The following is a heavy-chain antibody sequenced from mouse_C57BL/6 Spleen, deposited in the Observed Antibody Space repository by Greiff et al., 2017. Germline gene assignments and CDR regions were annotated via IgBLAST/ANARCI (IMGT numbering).Heavy chain of an antibody. Sequence: EVKLQESGGGLVQPGGSMKLSCVASGFTFSNYWMNWVRQSPEKGLEWVAQIRLKSDNYATHYAESVKGRFNISRDDSKSSVYLQMNNLRAEDTGIYYCTLYSNYVAWFAYWGQGTLVTVSA. CDR3: TLYSNYVAWFAY. J-gene: IGHJ3*01. D-gene: IGHD2-5*01. CDR2: IRLKSDNYAT. CDR1: GFTFSNYW. V-gene: IGHV6-3*01.